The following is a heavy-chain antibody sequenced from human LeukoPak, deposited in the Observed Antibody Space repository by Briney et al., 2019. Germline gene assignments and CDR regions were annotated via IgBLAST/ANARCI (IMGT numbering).Heavy chain of an antibody. J-gene: IGHJ2*01. CDR3: ASSLGISWYFDL. CDR1: GGSISSGDYY. V-gene: IGHV4-30-4*01. Sequence: SQTLSLTCTVSGGSISSGDYYWSWIRQPPGKGLEWIGYIYYSGSTYYNPSLKSRVTISVDTSKNQFSLKLSSVTAADTAVYYCASSLGISWYFDLWGRGTLVTVSS. D-gene: IGHD7-27*01. CDR2: IYYSGST.